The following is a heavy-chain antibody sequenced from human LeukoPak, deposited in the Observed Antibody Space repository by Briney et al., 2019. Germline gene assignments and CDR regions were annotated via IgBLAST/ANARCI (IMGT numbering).Heavy chain of an antibody. J-gene: IGHJ4*02. Sequence: GGSLRLSCAASGFTFSSYSMNWVRQAPGKGLEWVSYISSNSSTIYYADSVKGRFTISRDNAKNSLYLQRTSLRAEDTAVYYCARAWGNDYDLNYWGQGTLVTVSS. CDR1: GFTFSSYS. CDR3: ARAWGNDYDLNY. V-gene: IGHV3-48*04. CDR2: ISSNSSTI. D-gene: IGHD3-3*01.